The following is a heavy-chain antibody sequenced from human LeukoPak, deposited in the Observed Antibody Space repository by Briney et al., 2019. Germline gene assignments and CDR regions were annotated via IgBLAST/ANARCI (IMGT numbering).Heavy chain of an antibody. D-gene: IGHD6-13*01. Sequence: SQTLSLTCTVSGGSISSGGYYWSWIRQHPGKGLEWIGYIYYSGSTYYNPSLKSRVTISVDTSKNQFSLKLSSVTAADTAVYYCARDWSSSSWSENWFDPWGQGTLVTVSS. CDR2: IYYSGST. CDR1: GGSISSGGYY. V-gene: IGHV4-31*03. J-gene: IGHJ5*02. CDR3: ARDWSSSSWSENWFDP.